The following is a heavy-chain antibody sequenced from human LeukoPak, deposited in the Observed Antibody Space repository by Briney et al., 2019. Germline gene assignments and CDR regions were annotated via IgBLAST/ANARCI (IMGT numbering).Heavy chain of an antibody. J-gene: IGHJ4*02. V-gene: IGHV3-15*01. CDR3: TTDAVPAYCGGDCSLDY. CDR2: IKSKTDGGTT. D-gene: IGHD2-21*02. Sequence: PGGSLRLSCAASGFIFSDAWMSWVRQAPGKGLEWVGRIKSKTDGGTTDYAAPVKGRFAISRDDSKNTLHLQMNSLKTEDTAVYYCTTDAVPAYCGGDCSLDYWGQGNLVTVSS. CDR1: GFIFSDAW.